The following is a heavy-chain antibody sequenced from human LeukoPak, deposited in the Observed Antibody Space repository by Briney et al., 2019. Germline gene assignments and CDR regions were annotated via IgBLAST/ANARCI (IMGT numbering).Heavy chain of an antibody. CDR3: ARRYCTGGTCYGFALDY. CDR1: GFSFSSHA. CDR2: INSDGGST. V-gene: IGHV3-64*01. Sequence: GGSLRLSCAASGFSFSSHAMYWVRQAPGKGLEYVSGINSDGGSTYYANSVKGRLTISRDNSKNTLYLQMGSLRAEDMAVYYCARRYCTGGTCYGFALDYWGQGTLVTVSS. J-gene: IGHJ4*02. D-gene: IGHD2-8*02.